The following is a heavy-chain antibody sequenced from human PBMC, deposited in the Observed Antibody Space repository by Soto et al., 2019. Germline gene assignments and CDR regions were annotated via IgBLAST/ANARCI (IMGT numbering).Heavy chain of an antibody. CDR1: GFFISSGNY. CDR2: IFHGGNT. D-gene: IGHD2-15*01. Sequence: PSDTLSLTCADSGFFISSGNYWGWIRKPPGKGLEWIGSIFHGGNTYYNPSLKSRVTISVDMSKNQFSLKLNSVTAADTAVYYCARARWYDAFDVWGQGTVVTVSS. V-gene: IGHV4-38-2*01. CDR3: ARARWYDAFDV. J-gene: IGHJ3*01.